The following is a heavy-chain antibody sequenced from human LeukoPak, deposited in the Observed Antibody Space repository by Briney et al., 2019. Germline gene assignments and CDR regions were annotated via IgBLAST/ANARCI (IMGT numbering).Heavy chain of an antibody. Sequence: SETLSLTCAVYGGSFSGYYWSWIRQPPGKGLEWIGEINHRGSTNYNPSLKSRVTISVDTSKNQFSLKLSSVTAADTAVYYCARGGRQGVRVIAYFDYWGQGTLVTVSS. V-gene: IGHV4-34*01. CDR3: ARGGRQGVRVIAYFDY. D-gene: IGHD3-10*01. CDR2: INHRGST. J-gene: IGHJ4*02. CDR1: GGSFSGYY.